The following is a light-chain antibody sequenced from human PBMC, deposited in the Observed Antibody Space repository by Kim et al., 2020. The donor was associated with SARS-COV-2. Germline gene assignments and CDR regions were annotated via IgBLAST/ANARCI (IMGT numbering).Light chain of an antibody. CDR3: TSYAIGNTWV. Sequence: SITISCPGTSSDIGAYNYGSWCQQHPAKAPKVSIFEVTKRPSGVSNRFSGSKSANTASLTISGLQAEDEADYYCTSYAIGNTWVFGGGTKVTVL. CDR2: EVT. J-gene: IGLJ3*02. CDR1: SSDIGAYNY. V-gene: IGLV2-14*01.